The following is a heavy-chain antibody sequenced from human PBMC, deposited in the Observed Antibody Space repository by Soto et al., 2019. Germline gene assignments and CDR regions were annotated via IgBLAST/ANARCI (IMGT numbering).Heavy chain of an antibody. CDR3: ARASSSWSDAFDI. CDR2: ISSSRSYT. CDR1: GFTFSDYY. V-gene: IGHV3-11*06. J-gene: IGHJ3*02. Sequence: GGSLRLSCAASGFTFSDYYMSWIRQAPGKGLEWVSYISSSRSYTNYADSVKGRFTISRDNAKNSLYLQMNSLRAEDTAVYYCARASSSWSDAFDIWGQGTMVTVSS. D-gene: IGHD6-13*01.